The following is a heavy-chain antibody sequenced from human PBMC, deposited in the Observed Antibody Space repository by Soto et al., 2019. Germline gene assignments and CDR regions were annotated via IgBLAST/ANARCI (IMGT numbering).Heavy chain of an antibody. Sequence: PGGSLRLSCAASGFTFSSYGMHWVRQAPGKGLEWVAVIWYDGSNKYYADSVKGRFTISRDNSKNTLYLQMNSLRAEDTAVYYCARAYSPPNYYMDVWGKGTTVTVSS. V-gene: IGHV3-33*01. J-gene: IGHJ6*03. D-gene: IGHD2-15*01. CDR1: GFTFSSYG. CDR2: IWYDGSNK. CDR3: ARAYSPPNYYMDV.